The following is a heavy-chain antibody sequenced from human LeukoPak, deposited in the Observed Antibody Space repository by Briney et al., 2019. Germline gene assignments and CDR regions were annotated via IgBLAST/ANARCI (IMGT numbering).Heavy chain of an antibody. V-gene: IGHV4-38-2*02. CDR3: ARELGSYGEIYTWFDP. CDR1: GYSISSGYY. Sequence: SETLSLTCTVSGYSISSGYYWGWIRQPPGKGLEWIGRIYTSGSTNYNPSLKSRVTISVDTSKNQFSLKLSSVTAADTAVYYCARELGSYGEIYTWFDPWGQGTLVTVSS. D-gene: IGHD4-17*01. J-gene: IGHJ5*02. CDR2: IYTSGST.